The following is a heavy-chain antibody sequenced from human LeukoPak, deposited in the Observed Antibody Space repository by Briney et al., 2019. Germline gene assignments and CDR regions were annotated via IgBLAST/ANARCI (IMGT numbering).Heavy chain of an antibody. CDR3: ARNRESYWVPELDY. J-gene: IGHJ4*02. Sequence: GGSLRLSCTVSGFTVSSNSMSWVRQAPGKGLEWVSFIYSGTIHYSDSVKGRFTISRDNSKNTLYLHMNSLRAEDTAVYFCARNRESYWVPELDYWGQGTLVTVSS. V-gene: IGHV3-53*01. CDR2: IYSGTI. D-gene: IGHD3-16*01. CDR1: GFTVSSNS.